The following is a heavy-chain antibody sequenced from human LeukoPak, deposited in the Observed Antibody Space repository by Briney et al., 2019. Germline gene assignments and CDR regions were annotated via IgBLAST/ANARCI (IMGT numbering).Heavy chain of an antibody. CDR2: INPDGTEK. Sequence: GGSLRLSCAASGFTFSIYWMIWVRQAPGEGLEWVATINPDGTEKRYVDSVKGRFTISRDNGKNSLYLQMNSLRAEDTAVYYCVRDDRGIAVGTRDHGAQGTLVTVSS. CDR3: VRDDRGIAVGTRDH. J-gene: IGHJ4*02. D-gene: IGHD6-19*01. CDR1: GFTFSIYW. V-gene: IGHV3-7*03.